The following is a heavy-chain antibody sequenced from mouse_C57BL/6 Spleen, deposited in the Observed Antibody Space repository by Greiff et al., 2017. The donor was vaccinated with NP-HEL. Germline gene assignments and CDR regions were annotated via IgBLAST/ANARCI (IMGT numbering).Heavy chain of an antibody. CDR3: AREKANWDYWYFDV. V-gene: IGHV5-16*01. D-gene: IGHD4-1*01. Sequence: EVQRVESEGGLVQPGSSMKLSCTASGFTFSDYYMAWVRQVPEKGLEWVANINYDGSSTYYLDSLKSRFIISRDNAKNILYLQMSSLKSEDTATYYCAREKANWDYWYFDVWGTGTTVTVSS. J-gene: IGHJ1*03. CDR1: GFTFSDYY. CDR2: INYDGSST.